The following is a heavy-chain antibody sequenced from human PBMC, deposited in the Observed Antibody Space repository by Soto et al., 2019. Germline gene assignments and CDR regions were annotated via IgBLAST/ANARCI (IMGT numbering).Heavy chain of an antibody. CDR3: ARGLISNYYLYDAFDI. V-gene: IGHV4-59*01. CDR2: IYYSGST. CDR1: GGSISSYY. D-gene: IGHD3-22*01. Sequence: SETLSLTCTVTGGSISSYYWSWIRQPPGKGLEWIGYIYYSGSTNYNPSLKSRVTISVDTSKNQFSLKLSSVTAADTAVYYCARGLISNYYLYDAFDIWGQGTIVTVSS. J-gene: IGHJ3*02.